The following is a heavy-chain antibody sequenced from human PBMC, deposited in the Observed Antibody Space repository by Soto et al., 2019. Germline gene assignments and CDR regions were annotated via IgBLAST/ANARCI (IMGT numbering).Heavy chain of an antibody. V-gene: IGHV4-30-4*01. D-gene: IGHD7-27*01. Sequence: SLTCSVSVDSISNVDYFWAWIRQPPGHALEYIGYIYKIATTYYNPSFESRVAISVDTSKSQFSLNVTSVAAADTAVYFCARGRYCLTGRCFPNWFDSWGQGALVTVS. CDR2: IYKIATT. J-gene: IGHJ5*01. CDR3: ARGRYCLTGRCFPNWFDS. CDR1: VDSISNVDYF.